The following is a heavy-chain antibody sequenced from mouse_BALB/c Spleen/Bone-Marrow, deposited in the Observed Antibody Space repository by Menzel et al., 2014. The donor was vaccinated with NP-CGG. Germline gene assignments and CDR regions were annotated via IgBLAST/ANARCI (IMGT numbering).Heavy chain of an antibody. D-gene: IGHD2-1*01. Sequence: VHLVESGPELVKPGASVKMSCKASGYTFTSCYIHWVKQSPGQGLEWIGWTYPGDGSTEYNEKFKGKTTLTADKSSSTAYMLLSSLTSEDSAIYFCARPDGNYESYFDYWGQGTTLTVSS. CDR1: GYTFTSCY. CDR3: ARPDGNYESYFDY. J-gene: IGHJ2*01. V-gene: IGHV1S56*01. CDR2: TYPGDGST.